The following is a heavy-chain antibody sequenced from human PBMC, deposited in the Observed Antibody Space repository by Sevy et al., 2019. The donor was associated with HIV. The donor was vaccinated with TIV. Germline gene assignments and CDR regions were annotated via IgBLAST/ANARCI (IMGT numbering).Heavy chain of an antibody. CDR2: ISYDRSDK. CDR1: GFTFGSYG. CDR3: ARVFSSYYFDY. J-gene: IGHJ4*02. Sequence: GGSLRLSCAASGFTFGSYGMHGVRQAPGKGLEWVAYISYDRSDKNYADSVKGRFTTSRDNSKNTVFLQLNSLRPEDTAVYYCARVFSSYYFDYWGQGTLVTVSS. V-gene: IGHV3-30*06.